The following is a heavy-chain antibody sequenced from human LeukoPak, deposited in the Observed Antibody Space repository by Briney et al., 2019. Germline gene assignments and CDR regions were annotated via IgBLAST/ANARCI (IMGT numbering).Heavy chain of an antibody. J-gene: IGHJ1*01. CDR2: LYSSGHT. D-gene: IGHD3-9*01. Sequence: PSETLSLTCTVSGVSISSGANYWSWIRQRPGRGLEWIGYLYSSGHTYYNPSLKSRAFLSVETAKSQLFLKLTSVTAAETAVYYCARAPSVDWYYFQLWGQGTLVTVSS. CDR1: GVSISSGANY. CDR3: ARAPSVDWYYFQL. V-gene: IGHV4-31*03.